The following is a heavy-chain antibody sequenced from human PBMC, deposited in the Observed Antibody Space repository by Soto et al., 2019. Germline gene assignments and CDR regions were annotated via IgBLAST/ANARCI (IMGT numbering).Heavy chain of an antibody. CDR2: ISSSSSTI. V-gene: IGHV3-48*02. Sequence: PGGSLRLSCAASGFTFSSYSMNWVRQAPGKGLEWVSYISSSSSTIYYADSVKGRFTISRDNAKNSLYLQMNSLRDEDTAVYYCARDNPDFWSGYYDGLQSNYGMGVWGEGTTGTVSA. D-gene: IGHD3-3*01. CDR1: GFTFSSYS. J-gene: IGHJ6*04. CDR3: ARDNPDFWSGYYDGLQSNYGMGV.